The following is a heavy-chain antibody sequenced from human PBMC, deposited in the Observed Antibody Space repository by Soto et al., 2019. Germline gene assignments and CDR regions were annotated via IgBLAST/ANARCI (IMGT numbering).Heavy chain of an antibody. CDR2: INHSGST. V-gene: IGHV4-34*01. CDR3: ARGVGFGESRPYNWFDP. Sequence: PSETLSLTCAVYGGSFSGYYWSWIRQPPGKGLEWIGEINHSGSTNYNPSLKSRVTISVDTSKNQFSLKLSSVTAEDTAVYYCARGVGFGESRPYNWFDPWGQGTLVTVSS. D-gene: IGHD3-10*01. CDR1: GGSFSGYY. J-gene: IGHJ5*02.